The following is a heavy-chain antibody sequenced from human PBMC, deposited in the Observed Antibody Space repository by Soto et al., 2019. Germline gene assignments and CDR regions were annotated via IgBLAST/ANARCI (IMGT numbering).Heavy chain of an antibody. D-gene: IGHD6-25*01. CDR2: MKSHTDGGTT. CDR1: GLTFTNAW. V-gene: IGHV3-15*07. J-gene: IGHJ4*02. Sequence: VQLVESGGGLVKPGGSLRLSCTVSGLTFTNAWMTWVRQAPGKGLEWVARMKSHTDGGTTDYAAHLQGRFTISRDDSRNTLFLQMNSLKTEDTAVYFCATAPGYWASAPLDYWGQGTLVTVSS. CDR3: ATAPGYWASAPLDY.